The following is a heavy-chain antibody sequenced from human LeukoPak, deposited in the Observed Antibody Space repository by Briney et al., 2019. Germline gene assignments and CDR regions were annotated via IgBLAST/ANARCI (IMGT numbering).Heavy chain of an antibody. CDR3: LRQSPGFMIAGHFEY. CDR1: GGSISTANW. D-gene: IGHD3-16*01. V-gene: IGHV4/OR15-8*02. J-gene: IGHJ4*02. CDR2: IYHDGKT. Sequence: SETLSLTRTVSGGSISTANWWSWVRQSPGKGLEWIGEIYHDGKTNYHPSLESRVTVWMDKPRNQFSLRMHSMTAADTAVYYCLRQSPGFMIAGHFEYWAQGILVTVSS.